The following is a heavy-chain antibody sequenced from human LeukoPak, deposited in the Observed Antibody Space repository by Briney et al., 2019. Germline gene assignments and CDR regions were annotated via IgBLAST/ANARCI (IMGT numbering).Heavy chain of an antibody. V-gene: IGHV3-64D*09. CDR3: VKSGDILTGYYPTHFDY. Sequence: GGSLRLSCAASGFTFSSYGMHWVRQAPGKGLEYVSAISSNGGSTYYADSVKGRFTISRDNSKNTLYLQMSSLRAEDTAVYYCVKSGDILTGYYPTHFDYWGQGTLVTVSS. CDR2: ISSNGGST. D-gene: IGHD3-9*01. CDR1: GFTFSSYG. J-gene: IGHJ4*02.